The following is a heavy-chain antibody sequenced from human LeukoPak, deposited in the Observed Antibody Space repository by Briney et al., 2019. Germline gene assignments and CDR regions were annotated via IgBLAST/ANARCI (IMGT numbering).Heavy chain of an antibody. CDR2: IKQDGSEK. D-gene: IGHD1-7*01. Sequence: GGSLRLSCAASGFNFINYWMSWVRQAPEKGLEWVANIKQDGSEKYYVDSVKGRFTISRDNSKNTVYLQMNSLRAEDTAVYYCTKEIELWGQGTLVTVSS. CDR3: TKEIEL. J-gene: IGHJ4*02. CDR1: GFNFINYW. V-gene: IGHV3-7*01.